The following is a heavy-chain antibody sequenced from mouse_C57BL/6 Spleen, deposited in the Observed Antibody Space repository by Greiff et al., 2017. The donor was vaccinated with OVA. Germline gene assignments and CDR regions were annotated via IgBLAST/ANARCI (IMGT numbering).Heavy chain of an antibody. J-gene: IGHJ3*01. V-gene: IGHV1-50*01. CDR2: IDPSDSYT. CDR1: GYTFTSYW. CDR3: ARSGGSRPWFAY. Sequence: QVQLQQPGAELVQPGASVKLSCKASGYTFTSYWMQWVKQRPGQGLEWIGEIDPSDSYTNYNQKFKGKATLTLDKSSSTAYMQLSSLTSEDSAVYYCARSGGSRPWFAYWGQGTLVTVSA. D-gene: IGHD1-1*01.